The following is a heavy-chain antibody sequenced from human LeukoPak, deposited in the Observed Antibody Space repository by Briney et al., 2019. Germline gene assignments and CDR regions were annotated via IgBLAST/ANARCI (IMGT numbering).Heavy chain of an antibody. D-gene: IGHD3-9*01. CDR2: ISYSGST. CDR3: ARQGYDILTGYIDAFDI. Sequence: SETLSLTCTVSGGSISSYYWSWIRQPPGKGLEWIGYISYSGSTNYNPSLKSRVTISIDTSKNQFSLKLRSVTAADTAIYYCARQGYDILTGYIDAFDIWGKGTMVTVSS. J-gene: IGHJ3*02. CDR1: GGSISSYY. V-gene: IGHV4-59*08.